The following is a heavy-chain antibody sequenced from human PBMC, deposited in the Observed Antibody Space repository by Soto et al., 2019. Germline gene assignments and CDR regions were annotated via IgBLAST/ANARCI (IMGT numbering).Heavy chain of an antibody. CDR1: GGSISSSSYY. D-gene: IGHD5-18*01. J-gene: IGHJ4*02. CDR3: ARLPASMVTPINYFDY. Sequence: SETLSLTCTVSGGSISSSSYYWGWIRQPPGKGLEWIGSIYYSGSTYYNPSLKSRVTISVDTSKNQFSLKLSSVTAADTAVYYCARLPASMVTPINYFDYWGQGTLVTVSS. CDR2: IYYSGST. V-gene: IGHV4-39*01.